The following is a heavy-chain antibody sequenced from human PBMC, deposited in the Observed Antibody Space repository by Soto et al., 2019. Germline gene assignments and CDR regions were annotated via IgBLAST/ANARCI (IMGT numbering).Heavy chain of an antibody. CDR1: GGSVSSGSYY. V-gene: IGHV4-61*01. CDR2: IYYSGST. CDR3: ASLPYCSSTSCYWFEP. Sequence: SETLSLTCTVSGGSVSSGSYYCSWILHPPGKGLEWIGYIYYSGSTNYNPSLKSRVTISVDTSKNQFSLKPSSVTAADTAVYYCASLPYCSSTSCYWFEPSGQGTMVTVSS. J-gene: IGHJ5*02. D-gene: IGHD2-2*01.